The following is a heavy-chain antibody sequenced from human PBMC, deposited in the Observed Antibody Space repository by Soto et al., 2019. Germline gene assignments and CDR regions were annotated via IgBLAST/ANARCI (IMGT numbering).Heavy chain of an antibody. CDR1: VETVSSNSSA. CDR2: TYYRSTRWYN. V-gene: IGHV6-1*01. Sequence: QTLSLNSATSVETVSSNSSACNWIRQSPSRGLEWLGRTYYRSTRWYNDYAVSVKSRITVNPDTSKNQFSLHLNSVTPEDIAVYYCAGTTSRQWYYMDVWDKGTTVTVSS. CDR3: AGTTSRQWYYMDV. J-gene: IGHJ6*03. D-gene: IGHD1-7*01.